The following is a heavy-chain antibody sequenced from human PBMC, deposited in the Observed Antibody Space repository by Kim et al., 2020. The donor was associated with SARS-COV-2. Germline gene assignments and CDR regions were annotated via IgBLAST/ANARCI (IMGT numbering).Heavy chain of an antibody. Sequence: GSEKYYVDSVKGRFTISRDNAKNSLYLQMNSLRAEDTAVYYCARSGQIAYWGQGTPVTVSS. J-gene: IGHJ4*02. V-gene: IGHV3-7*01. CDR3: ARSGQIAY. CDR2: GSEK. D-gene: IGHD6-25*01.